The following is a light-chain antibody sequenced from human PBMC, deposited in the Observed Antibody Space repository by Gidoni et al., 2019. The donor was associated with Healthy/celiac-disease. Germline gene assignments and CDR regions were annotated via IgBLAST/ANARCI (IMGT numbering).Light chain of an antibody. Sequence: AIRMTQSPSSFSASTGDRLTITWRASQGISSYLDWYQKKPGKAPKLLIYAASTFQSGVPSRFSVSGSGTDFTITISCLQSEDFAIYYCQQYYSYPRTFGQGTKVEIK. CDR3: QQYYSYPRT. V-gene: IGKV1-8*01. CDR2: AAS. J-gene: IGKJ1*01. CDR1: QGISSY.